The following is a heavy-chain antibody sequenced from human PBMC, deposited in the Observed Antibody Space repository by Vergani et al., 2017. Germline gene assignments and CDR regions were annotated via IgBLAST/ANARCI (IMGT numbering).Heavy chain of an antibody. D-gene: IGHD6-19*01. J-gene: IGHJ6*02. Sequence: EVQLVQSGAEVKKPGESLRISCKGSGYSFTSYWISWVRQMPGKGLEWMGRIDPSDSYTNYSPSFQGHVTIPADKSIITAYLQWSSLKASDTAMYYCARQVAVAGKWWGPYYYYGMDVWGQGTTVTVSS. CDR2: IDPSDSYT. CDR1: GYSFTSYW. CDR3: ARQVAVAGKWWGPYYYYGMDV. V-gene: IGHV5-10-1*01.